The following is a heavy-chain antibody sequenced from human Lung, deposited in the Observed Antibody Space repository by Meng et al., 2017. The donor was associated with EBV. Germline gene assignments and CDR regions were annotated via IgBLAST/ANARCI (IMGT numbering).Heavy chain of an antibody. J-gene: IGHJ5*02. CDR1: GYTFSTYT. CDR2: ISTNTGTP. V-gene: IGHV7-4-1*02. CDR3: ARGGNFDP. D-gene: IGHD2/OR15-2a*01. Sequence: QVLLVESGSELKKPGASVKVSCKASGYTFSTYTINWVRQAHGRGLEWMGWISTNTGTPTYTQGFTGRSVFSLDTSVSTSYLQISSLKAEDTAVYYCARGGNFDPWGQGTLVTVSS.